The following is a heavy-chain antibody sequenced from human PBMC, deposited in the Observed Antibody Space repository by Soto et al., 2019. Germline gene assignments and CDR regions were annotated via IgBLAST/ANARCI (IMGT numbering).Heavy chain of an antibody. D-gene: IGHD3-3*01. Sequence: SVKVSCKASGYTFTSYYMHWVLQAPGQGLEWVGIINPSGGSTSYAQKFQGRVTMTRDTSTSTVYMELSSLRSEDTAVYYCARGGFPYDFWSGYYSSPEGKSGMDVWGQGTTVTVSS. CDR3: ARGGFPYDFWSGYYSSPEGKSGMDV. V-gene: IGHV1-46*01. CDR1: GYTFTSYY. CDR2: INPSGGST. J-gene: IGHJ6*02.